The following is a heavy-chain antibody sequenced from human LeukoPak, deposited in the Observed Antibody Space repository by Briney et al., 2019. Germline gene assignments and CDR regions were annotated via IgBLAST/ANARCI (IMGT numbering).Heavy chain of an antibody. CDR3: ARGAGDTAMLEDY. D-gene: IGHD5-18*01. CDR2: IYYSGST. CDR1: GGSISSGDYY. J-gene: IGHJ4*02. V-gene: IGHV4-30-4*08. Sequence: SETLSLTCTVSGGSISSGDYYWSWIRQPPGKGREWIGYIYYSGSTYYNPSLKSRVTISVDTSKNQFSLKLSSVTAADTAVYYCARGAGDTAMLEDYWGQGTLVTVSS.